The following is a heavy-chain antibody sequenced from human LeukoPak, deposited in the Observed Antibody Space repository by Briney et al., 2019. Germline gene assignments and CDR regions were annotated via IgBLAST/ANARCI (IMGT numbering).Heavy chain of an antibody. D-gene: IGHD2-15*01. CDR2: IKQGGSEK. CDR1: GFTFSNYW. Sequence: GGSLRLSCAASGFTFSNYWMSWVRQAPGKGLEWVANIKQGGSEKCYVDSVKGRFTISRDNAKNSLYLQMNSLRAEGTAVYYCARDRWELLSNSYHYCGLDVWGQGTTVTVSS. V-gene: IGHV3-7*01. CDR3: ARDRWELLSNSYHYCGLDV. J-gene: IGHJ6*02.